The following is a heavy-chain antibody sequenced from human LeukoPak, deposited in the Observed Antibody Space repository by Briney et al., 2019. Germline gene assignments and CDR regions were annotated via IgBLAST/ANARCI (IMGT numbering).Heavy chain of an antibody. J-gene: IGHJ3*02. CDR2: INHSGST. CDR1: GGSFSGYY. CDR3: ARERRMTTDAFDI. Sequence: SETLSLTCAVYGGSFSGYYWSWIRQPPGKGLEWIGEINHSGSTNYNPSLKSPVTISVDTSKNQFSLKLSSVTAADTAVYYCARERRMTTDAFDIWGQGTMVTVSS. V-gene: IGHV4-34*01. D-gene: IGHD4-17*01.